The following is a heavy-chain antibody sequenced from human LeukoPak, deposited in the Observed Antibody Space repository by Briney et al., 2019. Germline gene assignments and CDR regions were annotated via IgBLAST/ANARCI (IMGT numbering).Heavy chain of an antibody. Sequence: SETLSLTCAVYGGSFSGHYWSWIRQPPGKGLEWIGEINHSGSTNYNPSLKSRVTISVDTSKNQFSLKLSSVTAADTAVYYCAREQYCSGGSCFNGWFDPWGQGTLVTVSS. D-gene: IGHD2-15*01. V-gene: IGHV4-34*01. J-gene: IGHJ5*02. CDR2: INHSGST. CDR3: AREQYCSGGSCFNGWFDP. CDR1: GGSFSGHY.